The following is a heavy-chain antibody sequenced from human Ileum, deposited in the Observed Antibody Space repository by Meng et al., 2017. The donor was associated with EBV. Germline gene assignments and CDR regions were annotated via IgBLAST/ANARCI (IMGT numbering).Heavy chain of an antibody. CDR3: ARNVPGTSAYYD. CDR1: GYSISSTNW. V-gene: IGHV4-28*01. CDR2: ISYSGST. D-gene: IGHD3-22*01. Sequence: PLPESGPGLVQPSHTLSRTCAVSGYSISSTNWWGWIRQPPGKGLEWIGYISYSGSTSYNPSLKSRVTMSVDTSKNQFSLNLNSVTAVDTAVYYCARNVPGTSAYYDWGQGTLVTVSS. J-gene: IGHJ4*02.